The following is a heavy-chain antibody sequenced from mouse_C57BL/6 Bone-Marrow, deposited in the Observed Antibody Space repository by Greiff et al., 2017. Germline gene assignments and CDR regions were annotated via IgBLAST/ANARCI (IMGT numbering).Heavy chain of an antibody. D-gene: IGHD2-3*01. J-gene: IGHJ3*01. Sequence: VQLQQPGAELVRPGTSVKLSCKASGYTFTSYWMHWVKQRPGQGLEWIGEIDPSDSYTNYTQKFKGKTTLTVDTSSSTAYMQLSSLTSEGAAVYYCAGGWSGFAYWGQGTLVTVSA. CDR2: IDPSDSYT. CDR3: AGGWSGFAY. CDR1: GYTFTSYW. V-gene: IGHV1-59*01.